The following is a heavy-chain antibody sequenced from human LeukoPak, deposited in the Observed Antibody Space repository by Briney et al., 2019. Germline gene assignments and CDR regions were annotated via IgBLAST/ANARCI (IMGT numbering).Heavy chain of an antibody. J-gene: IGHJ3*02. CDR1: GGSFSGYY. Sequence: SETLSLTCAVYGGSFSGYYWSWIRQPPGKGLEWIGEINHSGSTNYNPSLKSRVTISVDTSKNQFSLKLSSVTAADTAVYYCASLYYYDSSGPPGAFDIWGQGTMVTVSS. CDR3: ASLYYYDSSGPPGAFDI. V-gene: IGHV4-34*01. D-gene: IGHD3-22*01. CDR2: INHSGST.